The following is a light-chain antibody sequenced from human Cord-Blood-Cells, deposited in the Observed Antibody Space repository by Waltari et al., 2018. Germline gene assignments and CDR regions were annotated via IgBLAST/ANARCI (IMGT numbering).Light chain of an antibody. V-gene: IGLV1-47*01. CDR2: RKN. CDR1: SSNIGSNY. CDR3: AAWDDSLSGWV. J-gene: IGLJ3*02. Sequence: QSVLTQPPSASGTPGQRVTISCSGSSSNIGSNYVYCYQQLPGTAPKLLIYRKNQRPSGVPDRFSGSKSGTSASLAISGLRSEDEADYYCAAWDDSLSGWVFGGGTKLTVL.